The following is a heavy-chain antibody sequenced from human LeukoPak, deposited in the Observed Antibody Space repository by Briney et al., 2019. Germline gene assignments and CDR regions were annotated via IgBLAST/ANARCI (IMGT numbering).Heavy chain of an antibody. CDR2: ISAYSGNT. CDR1: GYTFTSYN. Sequence: SSVKVSCKTSGYTFTSYNINWLRQAPGQGRDGMGWISAYSGNTNYAQKLQGRVTMTTDTSTNTAYMDLRGLISYDTAGYYRARDRGIVGAKPIFDTWGKGTLVTVPS. D-gene: IGHD1-26*01. CDR3: ARDRGIVGAKPIFDT. V-gene: IGHV1-18*01. J-gene: IGHJ4*02.